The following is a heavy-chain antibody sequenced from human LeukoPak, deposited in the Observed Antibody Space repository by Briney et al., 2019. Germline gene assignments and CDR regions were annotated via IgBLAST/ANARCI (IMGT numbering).Heavy chain of an antibody. CDR3: ARGREQWLFDY. V-gene: IGHV4-34*01. CDR1: GGSFSGYY. J-gene: IGHJ4*02. D-gene: IGHD6-19*01. CDR2: INHSGST. Sequence: SETLSLTCAVYGGSFSGYYWSWIRQPPGKGLEWIGEINHSGSTNYNPSLKSRVTISVDTSKNQFSLKLSSVTAADTAVYYCARGREQWLFDYWGQGTLVTVSS.